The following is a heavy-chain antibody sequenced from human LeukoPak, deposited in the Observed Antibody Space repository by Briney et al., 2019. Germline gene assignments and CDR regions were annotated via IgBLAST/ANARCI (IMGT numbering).Heavy chain of an antibody. D-gene: IGHD3-22*01. Sequence: KAGGSLRLPCAASGFIFKNFGMNWVRQAPGKGLEWVSSIGSSGAYIYYADPVKGRFTISRDNSKNTLYLQMNSLRAEDAAVYYCAKDHGLFSVNSGYSYNWFDPWGQGTLVTVSS. CDR1: GFIFKNFG. J-gene: IGHJ5*02. CDR3: AKDHGLFSVNSGYSYNWFDP. V-gene: IGHV3-21*01. CDR2: IGSSGAYI.